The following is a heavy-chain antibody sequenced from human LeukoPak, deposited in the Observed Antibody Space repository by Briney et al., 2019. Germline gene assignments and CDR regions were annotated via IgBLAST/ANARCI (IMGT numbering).Heavy chain of an antibody. D-gene: IGHD4-17*01. V-gene: IGHV1-69*01. CDR3: ARVPQDYGVTGSFDY. CDR2: IIPIFGTA. Sequence: SVKVSCKASGGTFSSYAISWVRQAPGQGLEWMGGIIPIFGTANYAQKFQGRVTITADESTSTAYMELSSLRSEDTAVYYCARVPQDYGVTGSFDYWGQGTLVTVSS. CDR1: GGTFSSYA. J-gene: IGHJ4*02.